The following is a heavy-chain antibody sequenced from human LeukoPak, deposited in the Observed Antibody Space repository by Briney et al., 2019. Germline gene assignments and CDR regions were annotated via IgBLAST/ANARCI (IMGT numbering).Heavy chain of an antibody. D-gene: IGHD3-16*01. CDR1: GGSISGGSFY. J-gene: IGHJ4*02. CDR3: ARAWGGRY. Sequence: SETLSLTCTVSGGSISGGSFYWTWIRQPAGKGLEWIGRIYASGSTNYNSSLKSRVTISVDTSKNQFSLRLSSVTAADTAVYYCARAWGGRYWGQGTLVTVSS. CDR2: IYASGST. V-gene: IGHV4-61*02.